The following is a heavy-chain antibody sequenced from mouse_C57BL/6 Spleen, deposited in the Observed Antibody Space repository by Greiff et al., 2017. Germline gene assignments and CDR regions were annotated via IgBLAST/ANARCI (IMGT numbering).Heavy chain of an antibody. Sequence: EVQLQQSGAELVRPGASVKLSCTASGFNIKDDYMHWVKQRPEQGLEWIGWIDPENGDTEYASKFQGKATITADTSSTTAYLQLSSLTSEDTAVYYCTTGGYSNFYFDYWGQGTTLTVSS. D-gene: IGHD2-5*01. CDR2: IDPENGDT. CDR1: GFNIKDDY. CDR3: TTGGYSNFYFDY. J-gene: IGHJ2*01. V-gene: IGHV14-4*01.